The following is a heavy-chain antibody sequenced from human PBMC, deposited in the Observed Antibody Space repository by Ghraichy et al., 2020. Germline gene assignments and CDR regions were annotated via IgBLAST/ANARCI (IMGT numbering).Heavy chain of an antibody. J-gene: IGHJ6*02. CDR2: IYHSGST. D-gene: IGHD2-2*03. CDR1: GGSISSSNW. Sequence: SETLSLTCAVSGGSISSSNWWSWVRQPPGKGLEWIGEIYHSGSTNYNPSLKSRVTISVDKSKNQFSLKLSSVTAADTAVYYCARDGHCSSTSCYADYYYYGMDVWGQGTTVTVSS. V-gene: IGHV4-4*02. CDR3: ARDGHCSSTSCYADYYYYGMDV.